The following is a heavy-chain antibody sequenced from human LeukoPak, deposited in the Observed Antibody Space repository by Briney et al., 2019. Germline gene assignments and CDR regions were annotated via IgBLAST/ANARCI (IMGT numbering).Heavy chain of an antibody. V-gene: IGHV3-72*01. Sequence: GGSLTLSCAASGFSFSDHYMDWVRQAPGKGLEWVGRSRNKANRYTTEYAASVQGRFTISRDDSKNSLYLQMDNLKIEDTAVYYCARNYYMDVWGKGTTVTVSS. J-gene: IGHJ6*03. CDR2: SRNKANRYTT. CDR1: GFSFSDHY. CDR3: ARNYYMDV.